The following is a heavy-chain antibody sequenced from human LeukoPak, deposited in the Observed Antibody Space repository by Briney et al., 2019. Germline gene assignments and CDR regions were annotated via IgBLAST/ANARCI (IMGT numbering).Heavy chain of an antibody. CDR3: ARRQGCSSTSCPPDS. CDR2: IYPGESDT. J-gene: IGHJ4*02. V-gene: IGHV5-51*01. D-gene: IGHD2-2*01. CDR1: GYSFTTYW. Sequence: GESLKISCRGSGYSFTTYWIGWVRQMPGKGLEWMGIIYPGESDTRYSPSFQGQVTMSADKSINTAYLQWSSLKASDTAMYYCARRQGCSSTSCPPDSWGQGTLFTVSS.